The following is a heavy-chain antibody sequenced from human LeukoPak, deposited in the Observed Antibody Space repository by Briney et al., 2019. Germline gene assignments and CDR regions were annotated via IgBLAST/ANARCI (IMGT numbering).Heavy chain of an antibody. CDR1: GFTFSNYW. CDR3: ARDYGGNSGFFDY. V-gene: IGHV3-7*03. J-gene: IGHJ4*02. D-gene: IGHD4-23*01. Sequence: GGSLRLSCAASGFTFSNYWMTWVRQAPGKGLEWVANIKPDGTEKYYVDSVKGRFTISRDNAKNSLYPQMNSLRAEDTALYYCARDYGGNSGFFDYWGQGTLVTVSS. CDR2: IKPDGTEK.